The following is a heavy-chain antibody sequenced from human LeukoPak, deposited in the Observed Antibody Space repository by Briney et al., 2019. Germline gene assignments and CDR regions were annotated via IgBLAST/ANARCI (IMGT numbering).Heavy chain of an antibody. J-gene: IGHJ4*02. CDR3: ARVLTERLVVIIDFDY. V-gene: IGHV3-48*04. D-gene: IGHD3-22*01. CDR2: IDSSSRTI. CDR1: GFTLSSYS. Sequence: GGSLRLSCAASGFTLSSYSMNWVRQAPGKGLEWISFIDSSSRTIFYAESVKGRFTISRDNAKNSLYLQMNSLRAEDTAVYYCARVLTERLVVIIDFDYWGQGTLVTVSS.